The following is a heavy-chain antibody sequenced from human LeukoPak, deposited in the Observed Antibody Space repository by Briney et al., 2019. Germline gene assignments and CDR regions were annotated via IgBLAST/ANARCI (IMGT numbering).Heavy chain of an antibody. Sequence: PGGSLRLSCAASGFTVSSNYMSWVRQAPGKGLEWVSVIYSGVSTYYADSVKGRFTISRDNSKNTLYLQMNSLRAEDTALYYCVRVIGGIRYFDWYNWFDPWGQGTLVTVSS. V-gene: IGHV3-53*01. CDR2: IYSGVST. J-gene: IGHJ5*02. D-gene: IGHD3-9*01. CDR3: VRVIGGIRYFDWYNWFDP. CDR1: GFTVSSNY.